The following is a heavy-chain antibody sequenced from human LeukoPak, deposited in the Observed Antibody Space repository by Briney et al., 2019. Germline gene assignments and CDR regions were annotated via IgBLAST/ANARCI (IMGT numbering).Heavy chain of an antibody. CDR3: ARAEGDYYDSSGYPD. V-gene: IGHV3-53*01. CDR1: GFTVSSNY. D-gene: IGHD3-22*01. J-gene: IGHJ4*02. CDR2: IYSGGST. Sequence: GGSLRLSCAASGFTVSSNYMSWVRQAPGKGLEWVSVIYSGGSTYYADSVKGRFTISRDNSKNTLYLQMNSLRAEDTAVYYCARAEGDYYDSSGYPDWGQGTLVTVSS.